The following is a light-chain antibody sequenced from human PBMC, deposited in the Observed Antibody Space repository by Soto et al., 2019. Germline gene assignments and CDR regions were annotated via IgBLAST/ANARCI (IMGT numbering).Light chain of an antibody. Sequence: EIVITQSPATLSVSPGERATLSCRASQSVSSNLAWYQQKPGQAPRLLIYDASSRATGIPDRLSGSGSGTDFTLTISRLEPEDVAVYDCQQRSNWLTFGGGTKVDIK. J-gene: IGKJ4*01. V-gene: IGKV3D-20*02. CDR2: DAS. CDR3: QQRSNWLT. CDR1: QSVSSN.